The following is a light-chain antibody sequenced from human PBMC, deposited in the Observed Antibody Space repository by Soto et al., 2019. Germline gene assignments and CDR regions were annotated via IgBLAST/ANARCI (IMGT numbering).Light chain of an antibody. Sequence: SYELTQPPSVSVSPXXTXSITCSGDKLGDKYACWYQQKPGQSPVLVIYQDSKRPSGIPERFSGSNSGNTATLTISGTQAMDEADYYCQAWDSSTYVFGTGTKLTVL. CDR2: QDS. CDR3: QAWDSSTYV. J-gene: IGLJ1*01. CDR1: KLGDKY. V-gene: IGLV3-1*01.